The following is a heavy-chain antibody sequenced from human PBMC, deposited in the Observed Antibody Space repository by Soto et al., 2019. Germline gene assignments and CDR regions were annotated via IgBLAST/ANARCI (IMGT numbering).Heavy chain of an antibody. Sequence: SVKVSCKASGGTFSSYTISWVRQAPGQGLEWMGRIIPILGIANYAQKFQGRVTITADKSTSTAYMELSSLRSEDTAVYYCAVKPPMTTVTLSIDYWGQGTLVSVSS. V-gene: IGHV1-69*02. CDR1: GGTFSSYT. CDR3: AVKPPMTTVTLSIDY. D-gene: IGHD4-4*01. CDR2: IIPILGIA. J-gene: IGHJ4*02.